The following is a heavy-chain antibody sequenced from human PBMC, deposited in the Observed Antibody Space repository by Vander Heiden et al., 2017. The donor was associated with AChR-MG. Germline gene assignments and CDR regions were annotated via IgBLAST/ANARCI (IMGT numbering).Heavy chain of an antibody. CDR2: ISYDGSNK. CDR1: GFTFSSYG. J-gene: IGHJ6*03. V-gene: IGHV3-30*18. Sequence: QVQLVESGGGVVQPGRSMRPSCAASGFTFSSYGMHWVRQAPGKGLEWVAVISYDGSNKYYADSVKGRFTISRDNSKNTLYLQMNSLRAEDTAVYYCAKVNQGYMDVWGKGTTVTVSS. D-gene: IGHD2-2*01. CDR3: AKVNQGYMDV.